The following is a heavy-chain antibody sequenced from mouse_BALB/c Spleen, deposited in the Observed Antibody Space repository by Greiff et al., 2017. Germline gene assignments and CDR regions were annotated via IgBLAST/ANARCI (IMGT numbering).Heavy chain of an antibody. CDR1: GYSFTSYW. V-gene: IGHV1-5*01. Sequence: VQLKESGTVLARPGASVKMSCKASGYSFTSYWMHWVKQRPGQGLEWIGAIYPGNSDTSYNQKFKGKAKLTAVTSASTAYMELSSLTNEDSAVYYCTRGEYGNYAPFDYWGQGTTLTVSS. CDR3: TRGEYGNYAPFDY. J-gene: IGHJ2*01. CDR2: IYPGNSDT. D-gene: IGHD2-10*02.